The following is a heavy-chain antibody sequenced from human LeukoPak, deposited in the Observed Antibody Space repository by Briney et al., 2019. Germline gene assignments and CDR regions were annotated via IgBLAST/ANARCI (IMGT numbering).Heavy chain of an antibody. J-gene: IGHJ4*02. Sequence: PSQTLSLTCTVSGGSISSGSYYWSWIRQPAGKGLEWIGRIYTSGSTNYNPSLKSRVTISVDTSKNHFSLTLSSVTAADTAVYYCTRGQKYISGYTVTELGSGYFDYWGQGTLVTVSS. CDR1: GGSISSGSYY. V-gene: IGHV4-61*02. CDR2: IYTSGST. D-gene: IGHD5-18*01. CDR3: TRGQKYISGYTVTELGSGYFDY.